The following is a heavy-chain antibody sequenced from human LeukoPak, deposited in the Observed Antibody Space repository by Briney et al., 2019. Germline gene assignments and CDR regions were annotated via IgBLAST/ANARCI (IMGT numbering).Heavy chain of an antibody. Sequence: GASVKVSCKASGYTFTGYYMHWVRQAPGQGLEWMGGIIPIFGTANYAQKFQGRVTITADKSTSTAYMELSSLRSEDTAVYYCASHSGSYWYYYYYMDVWGKGTTVTVSS. V-gene: IGHV1-69*06. D-gene: IGHD1-26*01. CDR2: IIPIFGTA. CDR1: GYTFTGYY. CDR3: ASHSGSYWYYYYYMDV. J-gene: IGHJ6*03.